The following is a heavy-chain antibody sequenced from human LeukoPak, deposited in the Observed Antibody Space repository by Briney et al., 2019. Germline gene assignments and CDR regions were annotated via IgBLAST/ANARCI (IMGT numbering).Heavy chain of an antibody. J-gene: IGHJ4*02. CDR2: ISGSGGST. V-gene: IGHV3-23*01. Sequence: GGSLRLSCAASGFTFSSYAMSWVRQAPGKGLEWVSAISGSGGSTYYADSVKGRFTISRDNSKNTLYLQMNSLRAEDTAVYYCAKAGKLLWFGELVGYFDYWGQGTLVTVSS. CDR3: AKAGKLLWFGELVGYFDY. CDR1: GFTFSSYA. D-gene: IGHD3-10*01.